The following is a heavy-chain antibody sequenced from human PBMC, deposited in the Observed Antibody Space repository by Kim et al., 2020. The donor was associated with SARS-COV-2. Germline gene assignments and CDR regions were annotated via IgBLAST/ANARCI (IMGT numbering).Heavy chain of an antibody. Sequence: SVKVSCKASGGTFSSYAISWVRQAPGQGLEWMGGIIPIFGTANYAQKFQGRVTITADESTSTAYMELSSLRSEDTAVYYCARDTTFGSGEVPADGMDVWGQGTTVTVSS. D-gene: IGHD3-10*01. CDR3: ARDTTFGSGEVPADGMDV. V-gene: IGHV1-69*13. J-gene: IGHJ6*02. CDR2: IIPIFGTA. CDR1: GGTFSSYA.